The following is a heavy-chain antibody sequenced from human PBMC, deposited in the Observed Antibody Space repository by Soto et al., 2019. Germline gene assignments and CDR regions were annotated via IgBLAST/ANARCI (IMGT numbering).Heavy chain of an antibody. CDR1: GFALTYYN. D-gene: IGHD2-2*01. J-gene: IGHJ4*02. CDR3: VRDPASPFDY. Sequence: EVQLVESGGGLVQPGGSLRLSCAASGFALTYYNMKWVRQAPGKGLEWISDLSSSSGATYYADSVKGRFTLSRDTAKNSLYLQMSTLRAHDPAIYYCVRDPASPFDYWGQGTLVTVSS. CDR2: LSSSSGAT. V-gene: IGHV3-48*01.